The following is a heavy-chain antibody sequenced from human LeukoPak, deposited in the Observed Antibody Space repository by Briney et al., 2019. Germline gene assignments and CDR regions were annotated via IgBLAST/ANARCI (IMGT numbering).Heavy chain of an antibody. CDR3: ARGQATYYYDSGSYPYYYYYMDV. CDR1: GGSISSYY. J-gene: IGHJ6*03. D-gene: IGHD3-10*01. CDR2: IYYSGST. V-gene: IGHV4-59*01. Sequence: SETLSLTCTVSGGSISSYYWSWIRQPPGKGLEWIGYIYYSGSTNYNPSLKSRVTISVDTSKNQFSLKLSSVTAADTAVYYCARGQATYYYDSGSYPYYYYYMDVWGKGTTVTVSS.